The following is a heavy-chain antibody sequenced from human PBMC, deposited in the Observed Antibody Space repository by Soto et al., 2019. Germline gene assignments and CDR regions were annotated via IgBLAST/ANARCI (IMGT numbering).Heavy chain of an antibody. D-gene: IGHD1-1*01. V-gene: IGHV1-69*01. CDR3: ATTRDVYNRKNFDY. J-gene: IGHJ4*02. Sequence: SVKGSSNASRGTFSSYAISWLLQAPGQGLEWMGGVIPIFGTANDAQKFQGRVTITADESTSTAYMELSSLRSEDTAVYYWATTRDVYNRKNFDYWGQGTLVTVS. CDR2: VIPIFGTA. CDR1: RGTFSSYA.